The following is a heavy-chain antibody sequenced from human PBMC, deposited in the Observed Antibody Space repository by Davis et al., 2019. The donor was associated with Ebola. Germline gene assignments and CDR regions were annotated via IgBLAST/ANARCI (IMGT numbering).Heavy chain of an antibody. D-gene: IGHD2-2*01. CDR2: IDPSDSYT. CDR3: ARPRYCSSTSCQLQH. Sequence: KVSCKGSGYSFTSYWISWVRQLPGKGLEWMGRIDPSDSYTNYSPSFQGHVTIPADKSISTAYLQWSSRKASDTAMYYCARPRYCSSTSCQLQHWGQGTLVTVSS. V-gene: IGHV5-10-1*01. CDR1: GYSFTSYW. J-gene: IGHJ1*01.